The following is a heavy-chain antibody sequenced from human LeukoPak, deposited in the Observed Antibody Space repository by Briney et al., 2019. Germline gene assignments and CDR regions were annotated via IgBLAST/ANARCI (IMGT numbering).Heavy chain of an antibody. CDR3: ARTLYYDSSGYYRY. D-gene: IGHD3-22*01. CDR1: GGSISSSSYY. V-gene: IGHV4-39*01. Sequence: SETLSLTCTVSGGSISSSSYYWGWIRQPPGKGLEWIGSIYYSGSTYYNPSLKSRVTISVDTSKNQFSLKLSSVTAADTVVYYCARTLYYDSSGYYRYWGQGTLVTVSS. CDR2: IYYSGST. J-gene: IGHJ4*02.